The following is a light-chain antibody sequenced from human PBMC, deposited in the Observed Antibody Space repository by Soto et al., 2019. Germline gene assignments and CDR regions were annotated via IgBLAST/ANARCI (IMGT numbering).Light chain of an antibody. Sequence: QSALTQPASVSGSPGQSITISCTGTTSDVGHYNYVSWYQQHPGKAPKLLIYEVTNRPSGISNRFSGSKSGNTASLTISGLQADDEADYYCSSYTSTSTLNVFGTGTKVTVL. CDR3: SSYTSTSTLNV. V-gene: IGLV2-14*01. CDR1: TSDVGHYNY. CDR2: EVT. J-gene: IGLJ1*01.